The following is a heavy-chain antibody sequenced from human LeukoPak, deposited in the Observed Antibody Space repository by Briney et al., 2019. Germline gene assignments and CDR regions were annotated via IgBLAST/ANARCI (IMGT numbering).Heavy chain of an antibody. CDR3: ARGSTYYYYGMDV. J-gene: IGHJ6*02. Sequence: SETLSLTCTVSGGSISSGDYYWSWIRQPPGKGLEWIGYIYYSGSTYYNPSLKSRVTISVDTSKNQFSLKLSSVTAADTAVYYCARGSTYYYYGMDVWGQGTTVTVSS. CDR1: GGSISSGDYY. D-gene: IGHD2-2*01. CDR2: IYYSGST. V-gene: IGHV4-30-4*01.